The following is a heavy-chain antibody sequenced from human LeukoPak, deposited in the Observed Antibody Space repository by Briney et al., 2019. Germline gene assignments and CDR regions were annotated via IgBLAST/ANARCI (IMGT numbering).Heavy chain of an antibody. CDR1: GGSISSSSYY. D-gene: IGHD4-23*01. V-gene: IGHV4-39*07. Sequence: PSETLSLTCTVSGGSISSSSYYWGWIRQPPGKGLEWTGSIYYSGSTYYNPSLKSRVTISVDTSKNQFSLELSSVTAADTAVYYCAREYGGRYDDAFDIWGQGTMVTVSS. CDR2: IYYSGST. J-gene: IGHJ3*02. CDR3: AREYGGRYDDAFDI.